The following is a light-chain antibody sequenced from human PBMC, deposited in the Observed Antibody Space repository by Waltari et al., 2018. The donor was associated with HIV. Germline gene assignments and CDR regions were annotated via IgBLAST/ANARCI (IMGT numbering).Light chain of an antibody. J-gene: IGLJ2*01. Sequence: QSVLTQPPSVSGAPGQRVTIPCPGRSANIGAGFDVHWYQQLPGTAPKLLLYGNTNRPSGVPDRFSGSKSGTSASLAITGLQAEDEADYYCQSYDSSLSGLLFGGGTKLTVL. CDR3: QSYDSSLSGLL. CDR2: GNT. V-gene: IGLV1-40*01. CDR1: SANIGAGFD.